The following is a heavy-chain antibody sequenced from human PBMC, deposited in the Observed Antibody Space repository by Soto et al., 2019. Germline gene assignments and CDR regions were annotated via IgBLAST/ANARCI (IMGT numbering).Heavy chain of an antibody. CDR2: ISGSRGIT. Sequence: GSLRLSCAASGFTFSSYAMSWVRQAPGKGLEWVSAISGSRGITYYADSVKGRFTISRDNSKNTLYLQMNSLRAEDTAVYYCVLWPPYYFDYWGQRTLVTVSS. CDR1: GFTFSSYA. V-gene: IGHV3-23*01. CDR3: VLWPPYYFDY. J-gene: IGHJ4*02. D-gene: IGHD3-10*01.